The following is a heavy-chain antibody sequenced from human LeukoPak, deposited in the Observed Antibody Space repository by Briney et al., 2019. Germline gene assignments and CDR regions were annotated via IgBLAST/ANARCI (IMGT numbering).Heavy chain of an antibody. D-gene: IGHD3-3*01. Sequence: AGGSLRLSCAASGFTFSSYSMNWVRQAPGKGLEWVSSISSSSSTIYYADSVKGRFTISRDNAKNSLYLQMNSLRAEDTAVYYCARVGFAGRLDYWGQGSLVTVSS. CDR1: GFTFSSYS. CDR2: ISSSSSTI. CDR3: ARVGFAGRLDY. V-gene: IGHV3-48*01. J-gene: IGHJ4*02.